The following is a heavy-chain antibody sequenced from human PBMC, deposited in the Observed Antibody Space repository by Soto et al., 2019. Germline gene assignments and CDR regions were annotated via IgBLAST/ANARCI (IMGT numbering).Heavy chain of an antibody. V-gene: IGHV3-23*01. D-gene: IGHD3-10*01. CDR2: ISGSGGST. CDR3: AKDLGRRSGY. CDR1: GFTFSSYA. J-gene: IGHJ4*02. Sequence: EVQLLESGGGLVQPGGSLRLSCAASGFTFSSYAMSWVRQAPGKGLEWVSAISGSGGSTYYADSVKGRFTISRDNSKNTRYLHMNSLRAEDTAVYDCAKDLGRRSGYWGQGTLVTVSS.